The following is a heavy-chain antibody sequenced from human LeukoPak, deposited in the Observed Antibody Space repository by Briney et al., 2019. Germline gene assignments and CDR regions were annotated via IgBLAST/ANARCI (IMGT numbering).Heavy chain of an antibody. CDR2: IIPIFGTA. D-gene: IGHD3-10*01. J-gene: IGHJ4*02. CDR3: ARDRLSRITMVRGVIKPFDY. CDR1: GGTFSSYA. Sequence: SVKVSCKAAGGTFSSYAISWVRQAPGQGLEWMGGIIPIFGTANYAQKFQGRVTMTTDTSTSTAYMELRSLRSDDTAVYYCARDRLSRITMVRGVIKPFDYWGQGTLVTVSS. V-gene: IGHV1-69*05.